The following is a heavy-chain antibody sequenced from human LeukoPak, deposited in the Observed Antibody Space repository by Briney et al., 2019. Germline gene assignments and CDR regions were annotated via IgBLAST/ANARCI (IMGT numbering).Heavy chain of an antibody. CDR2: IYYSGST. V-gene: IGHV4-59*01. D-gene: IGHD3-10*01. Sequence: SETLSLTCAVYGGSFSGYYWSWIRQPPGKGLEWIGYIYYSGSTNYNPSLKSRVTISVDTSKNQFSLKLSSVPAADTAVYYCARGGTMVRGVTEHYFDYWGQGTLVTVSS. CDR1: GGSFSGYY. J-gene: IGHJ4*02. CDR3: ARGGTMVRGVTEHYFDY.